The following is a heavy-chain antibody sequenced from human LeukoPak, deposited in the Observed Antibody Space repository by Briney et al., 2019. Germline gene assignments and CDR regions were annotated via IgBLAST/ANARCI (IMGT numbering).Heavy chain of an antibody. Sequence: SETLSLTCAVYGGSFSGYYWSWIRQPPGKGLGWIGEINHSGSTNYNPSLKSRVTISVDTSKNQFSLKLSSVTAADTAVYYCADDYGGNSGAFDIWGQGTMVTVSS. J-gene: IGHJ3*02. CDR3: ADDYGGNSGAFDI. CDR2: INHSGST. D-gene: IGHD4-23*01. V-gene: IGHV4-34*01. CDR1: GGSFSGYY.